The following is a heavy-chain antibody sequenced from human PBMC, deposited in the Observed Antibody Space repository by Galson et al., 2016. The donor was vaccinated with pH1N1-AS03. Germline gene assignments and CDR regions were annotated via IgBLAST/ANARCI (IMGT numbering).Heavy chain of an antibody. J-gene: IGHJ4*02. CDR1: GFTFTDFA. CDR3: AKDRSSRNVLGAYDY. D-gene: IGHD3-10*02. CDR2: TSSSGGST. V-gene: IGHV3-23*01. Sequence: SLRLSCATSGFTFTDFAVSWVRQAPGRGPEWVSATSSSGGSTYYAESVKGRFTISRDDSKNTLYLQMNSLRAEDTAVYYCAKDRSSRNVLGAYDYWGQGTLVTVSS.